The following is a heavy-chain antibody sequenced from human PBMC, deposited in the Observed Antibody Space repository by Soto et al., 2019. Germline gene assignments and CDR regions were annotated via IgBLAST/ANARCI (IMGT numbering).Heavy chain of an antibody. Sequence: ASVKVACKASGYTFTSYGISWVLQAPGQGLEWMGWISAYNGNTNYAQKLQGRVTMTTDTSTSTAYMELRSLRSDDTAVYYCARVPYANYYYYYYMDVWGKGTTVTVS. CDR1: GYTFTSYG. D-gene: IGHD2-8*01. J-gene: IGHJ6*03. CDR3: ARVPYANYYYYYYMDV. CDR2: ISAYNGNT. V-gene: IGHV1-18*01.